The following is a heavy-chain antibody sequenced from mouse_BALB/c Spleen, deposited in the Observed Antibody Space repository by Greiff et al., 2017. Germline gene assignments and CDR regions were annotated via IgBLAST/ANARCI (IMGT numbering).Heavy chain of an antibody. CDR1: GFNIKDTY. D-gene: IGHD3-1*01. V-gene: IGHV14-3*02. J-gene: IGHJ3*01. Sequence: VQLQQSGAELVKPGASVKLSCTASGFNIKDTYMHWVKQRPEQGLEWIGRIDPANGNTKYDPKFQGKATITADTSSNTAYLQLSSLTSEDTAVYYCARSGMGYDDTCFAYWGQGTLVTVSA. CDR3: ARSGMGYDDTCFAY. CDR2: IDPANGNT.